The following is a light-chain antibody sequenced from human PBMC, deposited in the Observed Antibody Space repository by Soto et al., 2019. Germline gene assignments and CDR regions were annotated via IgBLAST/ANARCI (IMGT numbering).Light chain of an antibody. J-gene: IGKJ4*01. CDR3: QQYRNWPLT. Sequence: EIVLTQSPATLSLSPGERATISCRASQSVRYGLAWYRQKPGQAPRLLIYDASNRATGIPGRFSGSGSGTEFTLTIDSLQSDDFAVYLCQQYRNWPLTFGRGTKVDIK. CDR2: DAS. V-gene: IGKV3-11*01. CDR1: QSVRYG.